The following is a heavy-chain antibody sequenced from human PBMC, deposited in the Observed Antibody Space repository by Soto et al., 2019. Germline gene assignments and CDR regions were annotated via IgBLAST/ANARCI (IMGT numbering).Heavy chain of an antibody. CDR2: IWYDGSTK. D-gene: IGHD2-21*02. CDR3: ARYGGHSLDY. CDR1: GFTFSNYG. J-gene: IGHJ4*02. Sequence: ESGGGVVQPGKSLRLSCAASGFTFSNYGMHWVRQAPGKGLEWVAVIWYDGSTKYYGDSVKGRFTISRDNSKNTLYLQMNSLRAEDTAVYHCARYGGHSLDYWGQGALVTVSS. V-gene: IGHV3-33*01.